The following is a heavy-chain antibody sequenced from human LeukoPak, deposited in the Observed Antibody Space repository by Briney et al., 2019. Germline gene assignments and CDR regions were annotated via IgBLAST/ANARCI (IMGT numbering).Heavy chain of an antibody. CDR3: ATWAFYHSLDV. CDR2: INKDGSAT. V-gene: IGHV3-43*02. D-gene: IGHD1-26*01. Sequence: GGSLRLSCEASGFTFDAYAMHWVRQAPGKGLEWVSLINKDGSATYYADSVKGRFTISRDSSKNSLYLQMNSLRSEDTALYYCATWAFYHSLDVWGQGTTVTVSS. J-gene: IGHJ6*02. CDR1: GFTFDAYA.